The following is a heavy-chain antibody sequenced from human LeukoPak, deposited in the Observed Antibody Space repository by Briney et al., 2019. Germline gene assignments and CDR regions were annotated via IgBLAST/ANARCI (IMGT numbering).Heavy chain of an antibody. CDR2: IYSGGST. J-gene: IGHJ6*03. CDR3: VRSGLPRRGQILFAYYMDV. D-gene: IGHD2-15*01. Sequence: PGGSLRLSCAASGLNVTENYMRWLRQAPGREREWLSGIYSGGSTHYIDSVKGRFTISRDSSKNTLYHQMNSLRLEDTAVYYCVRSGLPRRGQILFAYYMDVWGKGATVSVSS. CDR1: GLNVTENY. V-gene: IGHV3-53*01.